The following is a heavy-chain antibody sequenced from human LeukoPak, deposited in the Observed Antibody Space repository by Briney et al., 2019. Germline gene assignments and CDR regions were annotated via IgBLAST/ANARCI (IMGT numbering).Heavy chain of an antibody. V-gene: IGHV4-59*01. CDR2: IYYSGST. CDR3: ARGAYDGSGYDLDY. Sequence: SETLSLTCTVSGGSISSYYWSWIRQPPGKGLEWIGYIYYSGSTNYNPSLKSRVTISVDTSKNQFSLKLSSVTAADTAVYYCARGAYDGSGYDLDYWGQGTLVTVSS. CDR1: GGSISSYY. J-gene: IGHJ4*02. D-gene: IGHD3-22*01.